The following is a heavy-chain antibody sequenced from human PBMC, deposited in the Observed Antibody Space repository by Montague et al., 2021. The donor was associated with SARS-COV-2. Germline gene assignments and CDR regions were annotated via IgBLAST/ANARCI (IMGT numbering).Heavy chain of an antibody. D-gene: IGHD1-7*01. V-gene: IGHV4-59*01. CDR1: GGSISSYY. Sequence: SETLSLTCTVSGGSISSYYWSWIRQPPGKGLEWIGYIYYSGSTNYNPSLKSRVTISVDTSKNQFSLKLSSVSAADMAVYYCARAAGYNWDYGYNWFDPWGQGTLVTVSS. J-gene: IGHJ5*02. CDR2: IYYSGST. CDR3: ARAAGYNWDYGYNWFDP.